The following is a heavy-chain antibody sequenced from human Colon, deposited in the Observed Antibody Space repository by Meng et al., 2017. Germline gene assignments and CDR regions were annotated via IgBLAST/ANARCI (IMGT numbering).Heavy chain of an antibody. CDR1: GGSISRSYW. D-gene: IGHD3-22*01. J-gene: IGHJ4*02. CDR2: TSHSGST. V-gene: IGHV4-4*02. Sequence: PLQGAAQGLGTPAEPPSLRSVVAGGSISRSYWWSWVRQPPGKGLEWIGETSHSGSTNYSPSLKSRVTISLDKSKNQLSLKLNSVTAADTAVYYCASSDYYRSDYWGQGTLVTVSS. CDR3: ASSDYYRSDY.